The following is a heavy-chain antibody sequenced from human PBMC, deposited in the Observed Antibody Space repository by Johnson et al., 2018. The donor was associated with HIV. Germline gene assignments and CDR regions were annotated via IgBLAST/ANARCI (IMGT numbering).Heavy chain of an antibody. Sequence: VQLVESGGGVVQPGRSLRLSCAASGFTFHDFGMSWVRQVPGKGLEWISGINWNGHGTGYADSVKGRFTISRDNSKNTLYLQMSSLRAEDTAMYYCARDGESQQLPLGDAFDVWGQGTMVTVSS. CDR2: INWNGHGT. CDR1: GFTFHDFG. D-gene: IGHD6-13*01. J-gene: IGHJ3*01. V-gene: IGHV3-20*04. CDR3: ARDGESQQLPLGDAFDV.